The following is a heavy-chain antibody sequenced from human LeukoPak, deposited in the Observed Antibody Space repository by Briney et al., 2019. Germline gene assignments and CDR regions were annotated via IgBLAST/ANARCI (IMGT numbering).Heavy chain of an antibody. CDR3: ARGRDILTGFADY. CDR2: MNPNSGNT. Sequence: TANLSCKVSVYTFTSYDINWVPQATGQGLEWMGWMNPNSGNTGYAQKFQGRVTMTRNTSISTAYMELSSLRSEDTAVYYCARGRDILTGFADYWGQGTLVTVSS. D-gene: IGHD3-9*01. CDR1: VYTFTSYD. J-gene: IGHJ4*02. V-gene: IGHV1-8*01.